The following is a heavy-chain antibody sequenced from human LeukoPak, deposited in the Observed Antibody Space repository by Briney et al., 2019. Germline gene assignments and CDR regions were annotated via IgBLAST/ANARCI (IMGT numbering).Heavy chain of an antibody. D-gene: IGHD2-15*01. J-gene: IGHJ3*02. CDR3: ARRCRGGSCYRGVAFDI. Sequence: ASVKVSCKTPGYTFTSYGISWVRQAPGQGLEWMGWISVYNGNTNYAQKLQGRVTMTTDTSTSTAYMELRSLRSDDTAVYYCARRCRGGSCYRGVAFDIWGQGTVVTVSS. V-gene: IGHV1-18*01. CDR1: GYTFTSYG. CDR2: ISVYNGNT.